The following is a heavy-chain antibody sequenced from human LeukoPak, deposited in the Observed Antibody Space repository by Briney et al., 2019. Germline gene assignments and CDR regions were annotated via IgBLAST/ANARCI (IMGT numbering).Heavy chain of an antibody. J-gene: IGHJ4*02. CDR1: GFSFSSYG. CDR3: AKEEGWGVNVFDY. D-gene: IGHD3-10*01. V-gene: IGHV3-30*18. Sequence: GGSLRLSCAASGFSFSSYGMHWVRQAPGKGLEWVAVISVDGSNEYYADSVKGRFTISRDNSKNTLFLQMNSLSAEDTAVYYCAKEEGWGVNVFDYWGQGALVTVSS. CDR2: ISVDGSNE.